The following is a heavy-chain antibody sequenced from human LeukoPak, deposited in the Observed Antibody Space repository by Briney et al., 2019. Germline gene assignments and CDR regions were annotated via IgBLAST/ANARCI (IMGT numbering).Heavy chain of an antibody. CDR2: INPSGGST. CDR3: ARAGIFDY. J-gene: IGHJ4*02. Sequence: GASVKVSCKTSGYSFTAFYIHWVRQAPGQGLEWMGIINPSGGSTSYAQKFQGRVTMTRDTSTSTVYMELSSLRSEDTAVYYCARAGIFDYWGQGTLVTVSS. D-gene: IGHD3-10*01. CDR1: GYSFTAFY. V-gene: IGHV1-46*01.